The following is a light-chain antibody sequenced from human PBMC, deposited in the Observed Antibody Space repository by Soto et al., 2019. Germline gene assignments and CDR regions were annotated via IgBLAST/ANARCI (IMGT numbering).Light chain of an antibody. V-gene: IGKV3-15*01. Sequence: EIMMTQSPGTLSVSPGERATLSCRASQSVSNNVAWYQQKRGQAPRLLIYYASTRATGIPARFSGSGSGTEFTLTITSLQSEDFALYYCQQYNDWPPITFGQGTRLEIK. CDR3: QQYNDWPPIT. J-gene: IGKJ5*01. CDR2: YAS. CDR1: QSVSNN.